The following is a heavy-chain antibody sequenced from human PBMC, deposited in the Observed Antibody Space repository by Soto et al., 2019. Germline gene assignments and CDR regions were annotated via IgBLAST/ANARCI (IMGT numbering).Heavy chain of an antibody. CDR2: IYHSGST. D-gene: IGHD6-13*01. CDR1: GGSISSSNW. V-gene: IGHV4-4*02. Sequence: SETLSLTCAVSGGSISSSNWWSWVRQPPGKGLEWIGEIYHSGSTNYNPSLKSRVTISVDKSKNQFSLKLSSVTAADTAVYYCAREWQQLVPNYYYGMDVWGQGTTVTVS. J-gene: IGHJ6*02. CDR3: AREWQQLVPNYYYGMDV.